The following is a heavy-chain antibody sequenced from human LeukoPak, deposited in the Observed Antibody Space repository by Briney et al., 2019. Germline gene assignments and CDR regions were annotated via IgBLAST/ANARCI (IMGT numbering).Heavy chain of an antibody. Sequence: GGSLRLSCAATGFTFDDYAMHWVRQAPGKGLEWVSGISWNSGSIGYADSVKGRFTISRDNAKNSLYLQMNSLRAEDTALYYCAKTFADTAMVLDAFDIWGQGTMVTVSS. J-gene: IGHJ3*02. CDR1: GFTFDDYA. CDR2: ISWNSGSI. D-gene: IGHD5-18*01. CDR3: AKTFADTAMVLDAFDI. V-gene: IGHV3-9*01.